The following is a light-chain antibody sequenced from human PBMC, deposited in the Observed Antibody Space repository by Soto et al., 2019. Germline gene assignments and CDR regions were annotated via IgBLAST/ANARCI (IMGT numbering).Light chain of an antibody. CDR1: RSNIGAGYD. J-gene: IGLJ2*01. CDR2: GNS. V-gene: IGLV1-40*01. CDR3: QSYDSSLRGVV. Sequence: QSVLTQPPSVSWAPGQRVTISCTGSRSNIGAGYDVHWYQQLPGTSPKLLIYGNSNRPSGVPDRFSGSKSGTSASLAITGLQAEDEADYYSQSYDSSLRGVVFGGGTQLTVL.